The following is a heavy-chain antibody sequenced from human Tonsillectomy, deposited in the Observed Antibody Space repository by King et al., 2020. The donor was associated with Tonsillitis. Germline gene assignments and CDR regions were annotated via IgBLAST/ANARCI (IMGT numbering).Heavy chain of an antibody. Sequence: VQLVESGGGVVQPGRSLRLSCGVSGFSFSTYGTHWVRQPPGKGLEGGALISYDGSNKNYADSVKGRFTISRDNSKNTLYMQTSSLRSEDTALYYCANERDGLSGRPVHLHYWGQGTLVTVSS. D-gene: IGHD3/OR15-3a*01. J-gene: IGHJ4*02. CDR2: ISYDGSNK. V-gene: IGHV3-30*18. CDR3: ANERDGLSGRPVHLHY. CDR1: GFSFSTYG.